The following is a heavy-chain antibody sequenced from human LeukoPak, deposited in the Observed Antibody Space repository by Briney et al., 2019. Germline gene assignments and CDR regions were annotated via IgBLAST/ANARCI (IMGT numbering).Heavy chain of an antibody. CDR2: IKQDGSEK. CDR1: GFTVSSNY. D-gene: IGHD2-15*01. V-gene: IGHV3-7*01. J-gene: IGHJ5*02. Sequence: GGSLRLSCAASGFTVSSNYMSWVRQAPGKGLEWVANIKQDGSEKYYVDSVKGRFTISRDNAENSLYLQMDSLRAEDTAVYYCARQYRSGGGCSRYKPPDLFDPWGQGTLVTVSS. CDR3: ARQYRSGGGCSRYKPPDLFDP.